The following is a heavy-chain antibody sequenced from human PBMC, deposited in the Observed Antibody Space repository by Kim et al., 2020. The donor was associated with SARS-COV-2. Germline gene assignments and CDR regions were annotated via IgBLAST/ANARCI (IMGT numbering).Heavy chain of an antibody. CDR2: INWNGGST. Sequence: GGSLRLSCAASGFTFDDYGMSWVRQAPGKGLEWVSGINWNGGSTGYADSVKGRFTISRDNAKNSLYLQMNSLRAEDTALYHCAREYCSSTSCYLDVWGQGTTVTVSS. V-gene: IGHV3-20*01. CDR3: AREYCSSTSCYLDV. J-gene: IGHJ6*02. D-gene: IGHD2-2*01. CDR1: GFTFDDYG.